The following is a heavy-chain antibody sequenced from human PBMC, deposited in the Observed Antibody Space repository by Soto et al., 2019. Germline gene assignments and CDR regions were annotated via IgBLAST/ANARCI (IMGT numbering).Heavy chain of an antibody. J-gene: IGHJ6*02. V-gene: IGHV1-46*01. CDR3: ARDLAYCGGDCYSGDYYYYGMDV. CDR2: INPSGGST. Sequence: ASVKVSCKASGYTFTGYYMHWVRQAPGQGLEWMGIINPSGGSTSYAQKFQGRVTMTRDTSTSTVYMELSSLRSEDTAVYYCARDLAYCGGDCYSGDYYYYGMDVWGQGTTVTVSS. D-gene: IGHD2-21*02. CDR1: GYTFTGYY.